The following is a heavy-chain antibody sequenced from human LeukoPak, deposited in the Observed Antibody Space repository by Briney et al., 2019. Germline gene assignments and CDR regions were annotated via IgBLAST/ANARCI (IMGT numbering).Heavy chain of an antibody. CDR1: GFTFSSYA. D-gene: IGHD2-15*01. CDR2: VSGSGANT. V-gene: IGHV3-23*01. J-gene: IGHJ4*02. Sequence: GGSLRLSCAASGFTFSSYAMSWVRQAPGKGLEWVSGVSGSGANTYYADSVKGRFTISRDNSKNTLYLHMSSLRAEDTAVYYCAKDRLGCCSGALCSTNVVFEYWGQGTLVTVSS. CDR3: AKDRLGCCSGALCSTNVVFEY.